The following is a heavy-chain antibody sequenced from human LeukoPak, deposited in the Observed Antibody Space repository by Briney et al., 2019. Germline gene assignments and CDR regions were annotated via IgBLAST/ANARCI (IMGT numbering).Heavy chain of an antibody. D-gene: IGHD6-13*01. CDR3: AKDLRVFSSSWSSFDY. V-gene: IGHV3-30*18. CDR2: ISYDGSNK. J-gene: IGHJ4*02. CDR1: GFTFSSYG. Sequence: GGSLRLSCAASGFTFSSYGMHWVRQAPGKGLKWVAVISYDGSNKYYADSLKGRFTISRDNSKNTLYLQMNSLRAEDTAVYSCAKDLRVFSSSWSSFDYWGQGTLVTVSS.